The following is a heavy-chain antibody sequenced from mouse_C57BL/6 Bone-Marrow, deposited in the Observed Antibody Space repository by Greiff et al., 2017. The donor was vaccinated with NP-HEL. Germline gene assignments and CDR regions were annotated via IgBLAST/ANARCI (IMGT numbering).Heavy chain of an antibody. Sequence: EVQLVESGGGLVQPGGSLKLSCAASGFTFSDYGMAWVRQAPRKGPEWVAFISNLAYSIYYADNVTGRFTISRGNAKNTLYLEMSSLRSEDTAMYYCARQDGSSPWYFDVWGTGTTVTVSS. CDR1: GFTFSDYG. CDR2: ISNLAYSI. D-gene: IGHD1-1*01. CDR3: ARQDGSSPWYFDV. J-gene: IGHJ1*03. V-gene: IGHV5-15*01.